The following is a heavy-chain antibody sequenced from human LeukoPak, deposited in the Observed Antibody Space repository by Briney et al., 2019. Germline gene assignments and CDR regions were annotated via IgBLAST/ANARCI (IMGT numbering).Heavy chain of an antibody. J-gene: IGHJ4*02. Sequence: SETLSLTCAVYGGSFSGYYWSWIRQPPGKGLEWIGEINHSGSTNYNPSLKSRVTISVDTSKNQFSLKLSSVTAADTAAYYCARGYSSGWYNYWGQGTLVTVSS. V-gene: IGHV4-34*01. CDR1: GGSFSGYY. CDR2: INHSGST. D-gene: IGHD6-19*01. CDR3: ARGYSSGWYNY.